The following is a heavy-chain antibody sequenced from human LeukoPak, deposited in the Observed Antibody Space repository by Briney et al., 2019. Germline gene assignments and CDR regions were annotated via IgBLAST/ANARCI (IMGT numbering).Heavy chain of an antibody. CDR1: GFSFSSYA. CDR3: AKDYEVGATGGDYFDY. D-gene: IGHD1-26*01. CDR2: TSGSGDYT. J-gene: IGHJ4*02. V-gene: IGHV3-23*01. Sequence: GGSLRLSCAASGFSFSSYAMGWVRQAPGKGLEWVSATSGSGDYTYYADSVKGRFTISRDNSKNTLYLQMDSLRAEDTAVYYCAKDYEVGATGGDYFDYWGQGTLVTVSS.